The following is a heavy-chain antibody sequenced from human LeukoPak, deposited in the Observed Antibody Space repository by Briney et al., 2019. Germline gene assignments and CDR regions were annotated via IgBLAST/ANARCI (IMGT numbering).Heavy chain of an antibody. V-gene: IGHV3-74*01. CDR1: GFTFSDYY. Sequence: GGSLRLSCAASGFTFSDYYMSWIRQAPGKGLVWVSRINSDGSNTSYADSVKGRFTISRDKAKNTLYLQMNSLRAEDTAVYYCARDDYYCADVWGQGTTVTVSS. CDR2: INSDGSNT. CDR3: ARDDYYCADV. J-gene: IGHJ6*02. D-gene: IGHD2-21*01.